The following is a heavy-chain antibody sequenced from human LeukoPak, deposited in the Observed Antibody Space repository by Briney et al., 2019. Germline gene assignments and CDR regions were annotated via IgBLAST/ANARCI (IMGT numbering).Heavy chain of an antibody. CDR3: AGRSINWYRGGTWFDP. J-gene: IGHJ5*02. CDR2: INSDSKTI. CDR1: GFTFTSFS. Sequence: GGSLRLSCAASGFTFTSFSMNWVRQAPGKGLEWLSYINSDSKTIYYADSVKGRFTISRDNAKNSLYLQMNSLRVEDTAVYYCAGRSINWYRGGTWFDPWGQGTLVTVSS. D-gene: IGHD6-13*01. V-gene: IGHV3-48*04.